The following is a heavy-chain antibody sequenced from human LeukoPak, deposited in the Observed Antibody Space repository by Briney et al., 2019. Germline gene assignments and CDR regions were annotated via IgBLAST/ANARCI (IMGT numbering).Heavy chain of an antibody. Sequence: SETLSLTCTVSGDSISSSNSYWGWIRQPPGKGLEWIGSMWFGATTSYDPSLKSRVTISIDPSKNQFSLKLSSVTAADTALYYCARGRRGSYFQDYWGQGTLVTVSS. CDR2: MWFGATT. V-gene: IGHV4-39*07. CDR3: ARGRRGSYFQDY. CDR1: GDSISSSNSY. J-gene: IGHJ4*02. D-gene: IGHD1-26*01.